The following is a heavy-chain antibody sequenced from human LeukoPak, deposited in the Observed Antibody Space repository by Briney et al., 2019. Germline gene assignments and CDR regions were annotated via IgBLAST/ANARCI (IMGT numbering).Heavy chain of an antibody. CDR2: IIPIFGTA. J-gene: IGHJ6*02. D-gene: IGHD5-18*01. V-gene: IGHV1-69*01. CDR3: ARDQYSYGDPDYYYYGMDV. Sequence: SVKVSCKASGGTFSSYAISWVRQAPGQGLEWMGGIIPIFGTANYAQKFQGRVTITADESTSTAYMELSSLRSEDTAVYYCARDQYSYGDPDYYYYGMDVWGQGTMVTVSS. CDR1: GGTFSSYA.